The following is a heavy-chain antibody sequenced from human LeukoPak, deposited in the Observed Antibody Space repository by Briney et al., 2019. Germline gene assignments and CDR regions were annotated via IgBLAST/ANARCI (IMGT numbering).Heavy chain of an antibody. D-gene: IGHD1-26*01. CDR3: ARGVAGSGSTPNY. CDR2: LYYSGDT. Sequence: SETLSLTCSVAGGSISGYYWMWIRQPPGKGLEWIGYLYYSGDTKYSPSLKSRVTISEDTSKNQASLKLRSVTAADTAVYYCARGVAGSGSTPNYWGQGTLVAVSS. J-gene: IGHJ4*02. CDR1: GGSISGYY. V-gene: IGHV4-59*01.